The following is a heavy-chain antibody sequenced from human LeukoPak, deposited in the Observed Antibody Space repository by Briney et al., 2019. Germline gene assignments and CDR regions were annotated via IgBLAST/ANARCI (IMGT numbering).Heavy chain of an antibody. CDR3: ANHDRGVIDY. D-gene: IGHD3-10*01. CDR2: MNPNSGNT. V-gene: IGHV1-8*01. CDR1: GYTFTSYD. J-gene: IGHJ4*02. Sequence: GASVKVSCKTSGYTFTSYDINWVRQATGQGLEWMGWMNPNSGNTGYAEKFQGRITMTRDTSIGTAYMELSGLRSEDTAVYYCANHDRGVIDYWGQGTLVTVSS.